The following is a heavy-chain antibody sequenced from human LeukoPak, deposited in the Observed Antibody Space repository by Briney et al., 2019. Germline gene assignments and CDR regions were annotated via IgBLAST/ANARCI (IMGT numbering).Heavy chain of an antibody. D-gene: IGHD3-22*01. CDR2: IIPIFGTA. CDR1: GYTFTSYG. CDR3: ARHRLHRIYYDTTGYYHDACDI. Sequence: GASVKVSCKASGYTFTSYGISWVRQAPGQGLEWMGGIIPIFGTANYAQKFQGRVTITADESTSTTYMELRSLRSDDTAVYFCARHRLHRIYYDTTGYYHDACDIWGQGTMVTVSS. J-gene: IGHJ3*02. V-gene: IGHV1-69*13.